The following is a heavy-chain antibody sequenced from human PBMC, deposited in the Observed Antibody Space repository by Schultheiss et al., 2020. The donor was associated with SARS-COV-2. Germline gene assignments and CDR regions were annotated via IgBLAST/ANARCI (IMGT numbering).Heavy chain of an antibody. Sequence: GGSLRLSCAASGFTFDDYAMHWVRQAPGKGLEWVSSISGGSTYYADSRKGRFTISRDNSKNTLYLQMNSLRAEDTAVYYCARGMSAVSRHTFDYWGQGTLVTVSS. CDR3: ARGMSAVSRHTFDY. CDR1: GFTFDDYA. J-gene: IGHJ4*02. V-gene: IGHV3-38-3*01. CDR2: ISGGST. D-gene: IGHD1-1*01.